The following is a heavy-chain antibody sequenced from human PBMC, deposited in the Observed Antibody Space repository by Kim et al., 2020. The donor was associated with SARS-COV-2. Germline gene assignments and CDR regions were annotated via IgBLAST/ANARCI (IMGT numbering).Heavy chain of an antibody. D-gene: IGHD5-12*01. CDR3: ARRGRGYCGTFDF. Sequence: YNPSRKSRVTISVHTAKNQFSLKMTSVAAADTAVYYCARRGRGYCGTFDFWGQGTLVTVSS. V-gene: IGHV4-59*08. J-gene: IGHJ4*02.